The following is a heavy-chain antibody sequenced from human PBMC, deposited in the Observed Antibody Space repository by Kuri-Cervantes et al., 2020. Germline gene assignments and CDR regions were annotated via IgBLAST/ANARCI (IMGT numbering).Heavy chain of an antibody. CDR2: IKQDGSEK. D-gene: IGHD3-22*01. V-gene: IGHV3-7*01. CDR1: GFTFSSYA. Sequence: GESLNIPCAASGFTFSSYAMHWVRQAPGKGLEWVANIKQDGSEKYYVDSVKGRFTISRDNAKNSLYLQMNSLRAEDTAVYYCARDTPYYYDSSGYDYWGQGTLVTVSS. J-gene: IGHJ4*02. CDR3: ARDTPYYYDSSGYDY.